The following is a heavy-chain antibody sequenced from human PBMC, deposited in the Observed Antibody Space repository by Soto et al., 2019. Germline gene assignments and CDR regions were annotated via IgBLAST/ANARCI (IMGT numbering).Heavy chain of an antibody. D-gene: IGHD2-21*02. CDR1: GFSLNTGGLG. Sequence: QITLKESGPTLVKPTQTLTLTCTFSGFSLNTGGLGVGWIRQPPGKALEWLALIYWDDDKRYSPSLKSRLSITNDTSNNQVVLTMTNMDPVDTATYYCTHSRCGGDCLQSYSSHYYYGMDVWGQGTTVTVSS. V-gene: IGHV2-5*02. J-gene: IGHJ6*02. CDR3: THSRCGGDCLQSYSSHYYYGMDV. CDR2: IYWDDDK.